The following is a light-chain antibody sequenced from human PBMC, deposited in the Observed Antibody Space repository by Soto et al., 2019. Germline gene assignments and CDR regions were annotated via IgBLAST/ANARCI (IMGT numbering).Light chain of an antibody. V-gene: IGLV2-23*01. CDR2: DGN. J-gene: IGLJ3*02. Sequence: QSALTQPASVSGSPGQSITISCTGTSSNIGSYTLVSWYQQHPGKAPKLIIFDGNRRPSGVSNRFSGSKSGNTASLTISGVQAEDEADYYCSACAGMSTPVLFGGGTKLTVL. CDR3: SACAGMSTPVL. CDR1: SSNIGSYTL.